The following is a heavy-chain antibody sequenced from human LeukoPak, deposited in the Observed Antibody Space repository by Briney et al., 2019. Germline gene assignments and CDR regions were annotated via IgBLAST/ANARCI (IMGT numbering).Heavy chain of an antibody. CDR2: IRGDGGDT. J-gene: IGHJ3*02. V-gene: IGHV3-74*01. CDR3: AAEHDGFDI. CDR1: RFSFSNSW. Sequence: PGGSLRLSCAASRFSFSNSWMHWVRQTPGKGLVWVSSIRGDGGDTTYTDSVKGRFTISRDNAKNTLYLQMNSLRADDTAVYYRAAEHDGFDIWGQGTMVTVSS.